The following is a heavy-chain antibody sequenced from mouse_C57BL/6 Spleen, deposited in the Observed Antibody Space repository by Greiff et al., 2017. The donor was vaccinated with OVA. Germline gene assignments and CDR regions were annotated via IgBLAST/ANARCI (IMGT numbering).Heavy chain of an antibody. V-gene: IGHV1-26*01. J-gene: IGHJ2*01. Sequence: VKPGASVKISCKASGYTFTDYYMNWVKQSHGKSLEWIGDINPNNGGTSYNQKFKGKATLTVDKSSSTAYMELRSLTSEDSAVYYCAQLGKDFDYWGQGTTLTVSS. D-gene: IGHD4-1*02. CDR3: AQLGKDFDY. CDR1: GYTFTDYY. CDR2: INPNNGGT.